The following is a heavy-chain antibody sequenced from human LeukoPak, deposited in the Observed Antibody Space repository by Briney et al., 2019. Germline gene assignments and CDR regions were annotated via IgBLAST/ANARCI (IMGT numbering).Heavy chain of an antibody. CDR2: INPNSGGT. J-gene: IGHJ3*02. Sequence: ASVKVSCKASGYTFTGYYMHWVPQAPGQGLEWMGRINPNSGGTNYAQKFQGRVTMTRDTSISTAYMELSRLRSDDTAVYYCARPDSSGWYVRDAFDIWGQGTMVTVSS. CDR3: ARPDSSGWYVRDAFDI. V-gene: IGHV1-2*06. D-gene: IGHD6-19*01. CDR1: GYTFTGYY.